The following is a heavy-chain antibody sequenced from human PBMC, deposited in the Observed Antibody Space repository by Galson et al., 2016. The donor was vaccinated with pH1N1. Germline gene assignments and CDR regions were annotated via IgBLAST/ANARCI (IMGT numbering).Heavy chain of an antibody. V-gene: IGHV1-46*01. Sequence: IIDPVSGGTNYKLKFQSRVTMTRDTSTSTVYMELSTLTSKDTAMYYCVGIKGCTLDLWGQGTKVTVSS. CDR2: IDPVSGGT. J-gene: IGHJ3*01. D-gene: IGHD4/OR15-4a*01. CDR3: VGIKGCTLDL.